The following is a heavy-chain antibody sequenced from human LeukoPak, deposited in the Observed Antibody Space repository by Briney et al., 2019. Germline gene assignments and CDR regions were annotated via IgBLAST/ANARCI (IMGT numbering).Heavy chain of an antibody. CDR3: ARGVPYDSWSGPHYSDY. J-gene: IGHJ4*02. CDR1: GFTFCSYW. V-gene: IGHV3-7*01. Sequence: PGGSLRLSCAASGFTFCSYWMRWVRQAPGKGLEWVANIKQDGSEEYYVDSVKGRFTISRDSAKNSLYLQMNSLRAEDTAVYYCARGVPYDSWSGPHYSDYWGQGTLVTVSS. D-gene: IGHD3-3*01. CDR2: IKQDGSEE.